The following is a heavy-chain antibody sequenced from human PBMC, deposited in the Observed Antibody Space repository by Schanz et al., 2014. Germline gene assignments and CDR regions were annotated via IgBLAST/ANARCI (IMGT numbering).Heavy chain of an antibody. J-gene: IGHJ4*02. CDR2: IRSDGSNE. CDR3: ARGGLEPTDY. V-gene: IGHV3-30*02. CDR1: GFTFSFSG. D-gene: IGHD1-1*01. Sequence: QVQLVESGGGVVQPGGSLRLSCAASGFTFSFSGMQWVRQAPGKGLEWVAFIRSDGSNENYADSVRGRFTISRDNAKNTLFLQMNSLRAEDTAVYYCARGGLEPTDYWGQGTLATVSS.